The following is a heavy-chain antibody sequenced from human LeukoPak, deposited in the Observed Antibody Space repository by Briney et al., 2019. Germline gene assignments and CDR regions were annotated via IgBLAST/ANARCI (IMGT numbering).Heavy chain of an antibody. V-gene: IGHV3-11*01. CDR1: GFSVNDFY. CDR3: AKDISGSYSTLDY. J-gene: IGHJ4*02. Sequence: PGGSLRLSCAASGFSVNDFYMSWIRQSPGKGLEWISDSSSHGTNVYYADSVKGRFTISRDNAKNSLYLQMNSLRAEDTALYYCAKDISGSYSTLDYWGQGTLVTVSS. D-gene: IGHD1-26*01. CDR2: SSSHGTNV.